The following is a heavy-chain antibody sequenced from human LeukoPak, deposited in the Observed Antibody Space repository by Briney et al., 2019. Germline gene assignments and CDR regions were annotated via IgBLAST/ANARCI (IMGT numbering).Heavy chain of an antibody. CDR3: ARARGAAASEYYFDY. Sequence: GGSLRLSCAASGYTFTDHGMHWVRQAPGKGLEWVADIWFDGSQQYYADAVKGRFTISRDNAKNSLYLQMNSLRAEDTAVYYCARARGAAASEYYFDYWGQGTLVTVSS. J-gene: IGHJ4*02. V-gene: IGHV3-33*01. CDR1: GYTFTDHG. CDR2: IWFDGSQQ. D-gene: IGHD6-13*01.